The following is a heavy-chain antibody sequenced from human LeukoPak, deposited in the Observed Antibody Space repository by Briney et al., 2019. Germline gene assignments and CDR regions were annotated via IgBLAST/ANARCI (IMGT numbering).Heavy chain of an antibody. CDR2: INPNSGGT. V-gene: IGHV1-2*04. CDR3: ARGGEYSSSWYWFDP. CDR1: GYTFTGYY. Sequence: ASVKVSCKASGYTFTGYYMHWVRQAPGQGLEWMGWINPNSGGTNYAQKFQGWVTMTRDTPISTAYMELSRLRSDDTAVYYCARGGEYSSSWYWFDPWGQGTLVTVSS. J-gene: IGHJ5*02. D-gene: IGHD6-13*01.